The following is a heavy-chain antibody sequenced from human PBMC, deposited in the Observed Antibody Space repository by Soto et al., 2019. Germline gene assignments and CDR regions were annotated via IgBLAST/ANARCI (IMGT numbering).Heavy chain of an antibody. CDR1: GGSISSSSYY. D-gene: IGHD3-3*01. V-gene: IGHV4-39*01. CDR2: IYYSGST. CDR3: ARRSAYYDFGYFDY. J-gene: IGHJ4*02. Sequence: SETLSLTCTVSGGSISSSSYYWGWIRQPPGKGLEWIGSIYYSGSTYYNPSLKRRVTISVDTSKNQFALRLSSVTAADTAVYYCARRSAYYDFGYFDYWGQGTLVTVSS.